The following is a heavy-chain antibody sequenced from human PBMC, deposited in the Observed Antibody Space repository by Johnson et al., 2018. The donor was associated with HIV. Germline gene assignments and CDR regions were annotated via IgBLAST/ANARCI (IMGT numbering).Heavy chain of an antibody. J-gene: IGHJ3*02. Sequence: VQLVESGGGLVQPGGSLRLSCAASGFTVSSNYMSWVRQAPGKGLEWVSVIYSGGTTNYADSVKGRFTISRDNSKNTLYLQMNSLRADDTAVYYCAKDRPPSDIIVGASAHDAFDIWGQGTMVTVSS. D-gene: IGHD1-26*01. CDR1: GFTVSSNY. CDR3: AKDRPPSDIIVGASAHDAFDI. CDR2: IYSGGTT. V-gene: IGHV3-66*01.